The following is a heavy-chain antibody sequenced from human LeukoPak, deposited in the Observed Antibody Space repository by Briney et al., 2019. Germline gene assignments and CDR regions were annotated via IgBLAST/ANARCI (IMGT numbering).Heavy chain of an antibody. CDR3: ARDPSQAVAGGDY. V-gene: IGHV4-39*07. J-gene: IGHJ4*02. D-gene: IGHD6-19*01. CDR1: GGSISSSSYY. CDR2: IYYSGST. Sequence: SETLSLTCTVSGGSISSSSYYWGWIRQPPGKGLEWIGSIYYSGSTYYNPSLKSRVTISVDTSKNQFSLKLSSVTAADTAVYYCARDPSQAVAGGDYWGQGTLVTVSS.